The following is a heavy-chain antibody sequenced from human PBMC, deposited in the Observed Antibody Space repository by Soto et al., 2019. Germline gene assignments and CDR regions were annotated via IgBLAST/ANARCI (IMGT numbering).Heavy chain of an antibody. CDR2: IYYSGST. CDR3: ARDLVGAAGAP. J-gene: IGHJ5*02. Sequence: SETLSLTCTVSGGSISSFYWSWIRQPPGKGLEWIGYIYYSGSTNYNPSLKSRVTISVDTSKNQFSLKLSSVTAADTAVYYCARDLVGAAGAPWGQGTLVTVSS. D-gene: IGHD1-26*01. CDR1: GGSISSFY. V-gene: IGHV4-59*01.